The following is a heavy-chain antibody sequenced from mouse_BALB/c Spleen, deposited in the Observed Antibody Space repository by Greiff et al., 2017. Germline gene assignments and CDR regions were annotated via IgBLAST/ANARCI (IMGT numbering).Heavy chain of an antibody. CDR1: GYSFTRYW. Sequence: EVQLQESGTVLARPGASVKMSCKASGYSFTRYWMHWVKQRPGQGLEWIGAIYPGNSDTSYNQKFKGKAKLTAVTSASTAYMELSSLTNEDSAVYYCTPYYGSSYAYWGQGTLVTVAA. CDR3: TPYYGSSYAY. V-gene: IGHV1-5*01. CDR2: IYPGNSDT. D-gene: IGHD1-1*01. J-gene: IGHJ3*01.